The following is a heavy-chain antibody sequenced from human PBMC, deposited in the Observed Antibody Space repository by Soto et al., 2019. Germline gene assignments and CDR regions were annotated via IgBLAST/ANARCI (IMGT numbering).Heavy chain of an antibody. J-gene: IGHJ4*02. CDR3: ARAMTTVKNYFDY. CDR1: GGSISSGGYS. D-gene: IGHD4-17*01. Sequence: SETLSLTCAVSGGSISSGGYSWSWIRQPPGKGLEWIGYIYHSGSTYYNPSLKSRVTISVDRSKNQFSLKLSSVTAADTAVYYCARAMTTVKNYFDYWGQGTLVTVSS. V-gene: IGHV4-30-2*01. CDR2: IYHSGST.